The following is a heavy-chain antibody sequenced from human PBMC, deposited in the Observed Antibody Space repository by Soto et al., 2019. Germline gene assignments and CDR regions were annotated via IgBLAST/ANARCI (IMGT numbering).Heavy chain of an antibody. V-gene: IGHV4-59*01. CDR1: GGSISSYY. Sequence: QVQLQESGPGLVKPSETLSLTCTVSGGSISSYYWSWIRQPPGKGLEWIGYIYYSGSTNFNPSLKSRVTIAVDTSKNQFSLKLSSVTAADTAVYYCARRLPYSGTLDYWGQGTLVTVSS. CDR2: IYYSGST. J-gene: IGHJ4*02. D-gene: IGHD3-10*01. CDR3: ARRLPYSGTLDY.